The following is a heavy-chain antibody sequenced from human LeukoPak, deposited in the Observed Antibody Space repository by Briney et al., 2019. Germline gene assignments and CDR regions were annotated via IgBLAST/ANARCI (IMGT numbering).Heavy chain of an antibody. CDR2: INPNTGGT. D-gene: IGHD1-26*01. J-gene: IGHJ4*02. Sequence: GASVKVSCKASGYTFTGYYMHWVRQGPGQGLEWMGWINPNTGGTNYAQKFQGRVTMTRDTSISTAYMELSRLRSDDTAVYYCARKKAGSASYDYWGQVTLVTVSS. CDR3: ARKKAGSASYDY. CDR1: GYTFTGYY. V-gene: IGHV1-2*02.